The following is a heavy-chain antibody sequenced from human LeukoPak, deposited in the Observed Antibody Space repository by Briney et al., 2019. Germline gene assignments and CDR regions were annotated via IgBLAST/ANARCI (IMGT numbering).Heavy chain of an antibody. V-gene: IGHV1-46*01. CDR3: ARGNTYYYGSGSYYPHYFDY. J-gene: IGHJ4*02. D-gene: IGHD3-10*01. CDR1: GYTFTSYY. Sequence: GASVKVSCKASGYTFTSYYMHWVRQAPGQGLEWMGIINPSGGSTSYAQKFQGRVTMTRDTSTSTVYMELSSLRSEDTAVYYCARGNTYYYGSGSYYPHYFDYWGQGTLVTVSS. CDR2: INPSGGST.